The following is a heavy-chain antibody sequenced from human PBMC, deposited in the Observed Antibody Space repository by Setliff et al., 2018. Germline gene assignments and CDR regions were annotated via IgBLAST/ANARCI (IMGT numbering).Heavy chain of an antibody. CDR3: ARDRKRRSSSWENYFQH. J-gene: IGHJ1*01. V-gene: IGHV3-30*04. Sequence: GGSLSLSCAASGFTFSSYAMHWVRQAPGKGLEWVAAISYDGSNKYYADSVKGRFTISRDNSKNTLYLQMNSLRAEDTAVYYCARDRKRRSSSWENYFQHWGQGTLVTVSS. D-gene: IGHD6-13*01. CDR1: GFTFSSYA. CDR2: ISYDGSNK.